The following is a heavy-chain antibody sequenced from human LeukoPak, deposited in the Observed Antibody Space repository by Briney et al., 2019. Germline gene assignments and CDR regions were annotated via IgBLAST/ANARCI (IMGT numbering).Heavy chain of an antibody. J-gene: IGHJ4*02. CDR2: ISGSGGST. V-gene: IGHV3-23*01. D-gene: IGHD3-10*01. Sequence: PWGSLRLSCAASGFTFSSYAMSWVRQAPGKGLEWVSAISGSGGSTYYADSVKGRFTISRDNSKNTLYLQMNSLRAEDTAVYYCAKLPVRGVILNYWGQGTLVTVSS. CDR3: AKLPVRGVILNY. CDR1: GFTFSSYA.